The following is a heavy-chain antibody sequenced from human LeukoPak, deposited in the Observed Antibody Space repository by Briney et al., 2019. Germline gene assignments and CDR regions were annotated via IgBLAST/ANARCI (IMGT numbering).Heavy chain of an antibody. CDR3: ARGAPPQN. J-gene: IGHJ4*02. CDR1: GGSISSSSYS. V-gene: IGHV4-39*07. Sequence: PSETLSLTCTVSGGSISSSSYSWGWIRQPPGKGLEWIGSVYYTGASYYNPSLKSRVTISIDTSKNHFSLNLTSVTAADTAVYYCARGAPPQNWGQGALVTVSS. CDR2: VYYTGAS.